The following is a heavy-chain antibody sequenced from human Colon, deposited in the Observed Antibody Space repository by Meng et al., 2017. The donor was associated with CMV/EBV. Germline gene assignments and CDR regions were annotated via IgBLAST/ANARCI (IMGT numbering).Heavy chain of an antibody. CDR2: ISTSGTT. Sequence: SQTLSLTCAVSGVSVSHGYYYWSWIRQPPGKGLAWIGYISTSGTTNYKPSLKSRVTISVDTSKNLFSLSLISVTAADTALSYCARVRGGLGPGATTNWFDPWGQGTQVTVPS. J-gene: IGHJ5*02. D-gene: IGHD3-16*01. V-gene: IGHV4-61*01. CDR3: ARVRGGLGPGATTNWFDP. CDR1: GVSVSHGYYY.